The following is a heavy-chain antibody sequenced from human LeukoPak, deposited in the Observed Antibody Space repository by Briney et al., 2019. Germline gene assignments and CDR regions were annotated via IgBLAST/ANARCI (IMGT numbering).Heavy chain of an antibody. CDR2: ISAYNGNT. Sequence: ASVKVSCKASGYTFTSYGISWVRQAPGQGLEWMGWISAYNGNTNYAQKLQGRVTMTTDTSTSTAYMELRSLRSDDTAVYYCARLPSSGWKPRVSYYYYMDVWGKGTTVTISS. D-gene: IGHD6-19*01. CDR3: ARLPSSGWKPRVSYYYYMDV. CDR1: GYTFTSYG. J-gene: IGHJ6*03. V-gene: IGHV1-18*01.